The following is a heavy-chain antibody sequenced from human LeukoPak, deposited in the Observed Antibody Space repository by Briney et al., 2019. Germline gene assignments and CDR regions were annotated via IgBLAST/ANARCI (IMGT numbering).Heavy chain of an antibody. CDR2: IYHSGST. J-gene: IGHJ4*02. CDR3: ATYYGSGSLHFDY. CDR1: GYSISSGYY. Sequence: PSETLSLTCTVSGYSISSGYYWGWIRQPPGKGLEWIGSIYHSGSTYYNPSLKSRVTISVDTSKNRFSLKLSSVTAADTAVYYCATYYGSGSLHFDYWGQGTLVTVSS. V-gene: IGHV4-38-2*02. D-gene: IGHD3-10*01.